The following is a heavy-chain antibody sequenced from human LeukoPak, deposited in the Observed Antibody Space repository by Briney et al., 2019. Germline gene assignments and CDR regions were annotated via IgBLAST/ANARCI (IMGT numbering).Heavy chain of an antibody. CDR3: ARDPGHAFDI. CDR1: GGSISSYY. CDR2: IYYSGST. Sequence: SETLSLTCTVSGGSISSYYWSWIRQPPGKGLEWIGYIYYSGSTNYNPSLKSRVTISVDTSKNQFSLKLSSVTAADTAVYYCARDPGHAFDIWGQGTMVTVSS. J-gene: IGHJ3*02. V-gene: IGHV4-59*01.